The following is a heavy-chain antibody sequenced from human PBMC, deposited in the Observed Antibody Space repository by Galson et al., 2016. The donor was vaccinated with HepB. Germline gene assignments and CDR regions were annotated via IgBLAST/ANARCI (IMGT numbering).Heavy chain of an antibody. CDR1: GYAFPNFG. D-gene: IGHD2-2*01. V-gene: IGHV1-18*01. J-gene: IGHJ6*02. Sequence: SCKASGYAFPNFGITWVRQAPGQGLEWMAWISPYNGNTDYAQNLQGRVTVTTDTSTRTAYMELRSLRSDDTAVYYCARTYGSSSICQKANYYYGVDVWGQGTTVIVSS. CDR2: ISPYNGNT. CDR3: ARTYGSSSICQKANYYYGVDV.